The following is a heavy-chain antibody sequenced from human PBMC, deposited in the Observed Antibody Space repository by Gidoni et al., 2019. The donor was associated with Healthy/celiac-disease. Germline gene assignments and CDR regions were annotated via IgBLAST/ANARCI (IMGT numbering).Heavy chain of an antibody. V-gene: IGHV3-20*04. Sequence: EVQLVESGGVVVRPGRSQSFAWAAAGFTFDDVGMSCACQAQGKGLEWVSCINWHGGSTGYADSVKGRFTISRDNAKNSLYLQMNSLRAEDTALYYCAREGDQFDWLLYAGFDYWGQGTLVTVSS. CDR2: INWHGGST. J-gene: IGHJ4*02. CDR3: AREGDQFDWLLYAGFDY. D-gene: IGHD3-9*01. CDR1: GFTFDDVG.